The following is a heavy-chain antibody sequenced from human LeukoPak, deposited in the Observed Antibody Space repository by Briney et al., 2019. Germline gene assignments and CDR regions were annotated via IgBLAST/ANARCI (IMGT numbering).Heavy chain of an antibody. CDR1: GYTFTSYA. CDR2: INAGNGNT. D-gene: IGHD3-10*01. V-gene: IGHV1-3*01. J-gene: IGHJ5*02. Sequence: ASVKVSCTASGYTFTSYAMHWVRQAPGQRLEWMGWINAGNGNTKYSQKFQGRVTITRDTSASTAYMELSSLRSEDTAVYYCARDRITMVRGIRDWFDPWGQGTLVTVSS. CDR3: ARDRITMVRGIRDWFDP.